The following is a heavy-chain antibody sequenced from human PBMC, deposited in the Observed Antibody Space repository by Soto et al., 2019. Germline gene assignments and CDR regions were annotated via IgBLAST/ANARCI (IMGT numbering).Heavy chain of an antibody. J-gene: IGHJ6*02. CDR1: GGSFSGYY. V-gene: IGHV4-34*01. D-gene: IGHD1-26*01. CDR3: ARGEGERYYYYGMDV. Sequence: SETLSLTCAVYGGSFSGYYWSWIRQPPGKGLEWIGEINHSGSTNYNPSLKSRVTISVDTSKNQFSLKLSSVTAADTAVYYCARGEGERYYYYGMDVWGQGTTVTVSS. CDR2: INHSGST.